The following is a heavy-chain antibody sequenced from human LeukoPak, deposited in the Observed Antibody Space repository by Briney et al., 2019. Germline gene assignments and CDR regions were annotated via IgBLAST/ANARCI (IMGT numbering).Heavy chain of an antibody. V-gene: IGHV4-59*12. J-gene: IGHJ4*02. CDR3: ARGRGTVAYDY. D-gene: IGHD6-13*01. Sequence: SETLSLTCTVSGGSMSRYYWSWIRQPPGKGLEWIGYVYDSGITSYNPSLKSRVTTSADTSKNQFSLNLISVTAADTAVYYCARGRGTVAYDYWGQGTLVTVSS. CDR1: GGSMSRYY. CDR2: VYDSGIT.